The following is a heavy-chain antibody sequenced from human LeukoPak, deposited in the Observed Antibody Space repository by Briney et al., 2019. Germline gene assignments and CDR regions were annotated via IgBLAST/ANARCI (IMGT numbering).Heavy chain of an antibody. J-gene: IGHJ4*02. V-gene: IGHV1-18*01. D-gene: IGHD2-21*01. CDR2: ISAYNGNT. Sequence: ASVKVSCKVSGYTLSELCMHWVRQASGQGLEWMGWISAYNGNTNYAQKLQGRVTMTTDTSTSTAYMELRSLRSDDTAVYYCARSSSVTIPGYYFDYWGQGTLVTVSS. CDR3: ARSSSVTIPGYYFDY. CDR1: GYTLSELC.